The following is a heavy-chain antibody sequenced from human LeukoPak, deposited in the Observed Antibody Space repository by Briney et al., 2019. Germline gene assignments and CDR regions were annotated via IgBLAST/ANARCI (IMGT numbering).Heavy chain of an antibody. CDR1: GGTFISYA. V-gene: IGHV1-69*13. CDR3: ARDSSFWEDTTSWYDKYGMDV. Sequence: ASVKVSCKASGGTFISYAISWVRQAPGQGLEWMGGIIPIFGTANYAQKFQGRVTFTADESTTTAYMELSSLRSEDTAVYYCARDSSFWEDTTSWYDKYGMDVWGQGTTVTVSS. D-gene: IGHD6-13*01. J-gene: IGHJ6*02. CDR2: IIPIFGTA.